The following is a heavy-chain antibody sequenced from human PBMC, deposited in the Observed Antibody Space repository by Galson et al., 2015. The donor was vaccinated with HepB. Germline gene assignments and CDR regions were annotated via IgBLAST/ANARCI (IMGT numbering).Heavy chain of an antibody. J-gene: IGHJ4*02. CDR2: IYSAGST. CDR3: VGTTSKDY. V-gene: IGHV3-53*01. CDR1: VFTVRSNY. D-gene: IGHD7-27*01. Sequence: SLRLSCAASVFTVRSNYMSWVRQAPGKGLEWVSVIYSAGSTYYADSVKGRFTISRDNSENTLYLQMNSLRTEDTAVYYCVGTTSKDYWGQGTLVTVSS.